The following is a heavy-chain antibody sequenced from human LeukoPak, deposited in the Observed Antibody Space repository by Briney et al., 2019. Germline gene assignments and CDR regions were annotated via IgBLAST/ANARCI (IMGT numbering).Heavy chain of an antibody. CDR1: GYSFSSYW. CDR3: ARRSGTIENYYYYYMGV. CDR2: IYPGDSDT. D-gene: IGHD5-24*01. V-gene: IGHV5-51*01. Sequence: GESLKISCKGSGYSFSSYWIGWVRQVPGKGLEWMGIIYPGDSDTRYSPSFQGQVTISADKSISTAYLQWSSLKASDIGIYYCARRSGTIENYYYYYMGVWGKGTTVTVSS. J-gene: IGHJ6*03.